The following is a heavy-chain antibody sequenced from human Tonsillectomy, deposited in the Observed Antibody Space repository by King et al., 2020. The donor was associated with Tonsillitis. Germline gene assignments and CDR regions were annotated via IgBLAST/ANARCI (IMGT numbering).Heavy chain of an antibody. Sequence: VQLVESGGGLVQPGGSLRLSCAASGFTFSSYAMSWVRQAPGKGLEWVSAISGRGGSTYYADSVKGRFTISRDNSKNTLYLQRNSLRAEDTAVYYCAKHVQDSWSVYDYWGQGTLVTVSS. V-gene: IGHV3-23*04. J-gene: IGHJ4*02. D-gene: IGHD6-13*01. CDR2: ISGRGGST. CDR1: GFTFSSYA. CDR3: AKHVQDSWSVYDY.